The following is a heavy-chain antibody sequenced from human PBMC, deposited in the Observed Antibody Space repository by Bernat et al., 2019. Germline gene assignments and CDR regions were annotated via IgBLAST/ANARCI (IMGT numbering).Heavy chain of an antibody. Sequence: QLQLQESGPGLVKPSETLSLTCTVSGGSISSSSYYWGWIRQPPGKGLEWIASIYFSGSTYYNPSLKSRVNLSVDTSKNQFSLRLSSVTATDTAVYYGARLYYDSSGYYWFDPWGQGTLVTVSS. V-gene: IGHV4-39*01. CDR2: IYFSGST. J-gene: IGHJ5*02. CDR3: ARLYYDSSGYYWFDP. D-gene: IGHD3-22*01. CDR1: GGSISSSSYY.